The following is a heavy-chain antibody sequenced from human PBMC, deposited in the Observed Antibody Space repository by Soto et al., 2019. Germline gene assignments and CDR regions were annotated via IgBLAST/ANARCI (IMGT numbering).Heavy chain of an antibody. D-gene: IGHD2-15*01. CDR3: ARDRYCSGGSCYSYYYGMDV. Sequence: ASVKVSCKASGYTFTSYGISWVRQAPGQGLEWMGWISAYNGNTNYAQKLQGRVTMTTDTSTSTAYMELRSLRSDDTAVYYCARDRYCSGGSCYSYYYGMDVGGQGTTVTVSS. CDR2: ISAYNGNT. V-gene: IGHV1-18*01. J-gene: IGHJ6*02. CDR1: GYTFTSYG.